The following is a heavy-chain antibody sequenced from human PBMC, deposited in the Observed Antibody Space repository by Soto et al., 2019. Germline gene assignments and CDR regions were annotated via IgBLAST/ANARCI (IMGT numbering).Heavy chain of an antibody. CDR1: GFTFSSYE. CDR3: ARGPSYLYYYYGMDV. V-gene: IGHV3-48*03. D-gene: IGHD1-26*01. J-gene: IGHJ6*02. Sequence: GGSLRLSCAASGFTFSSYEMNWVRQAPGKGLEWVSYISSSGSTIYYADSVKGRFTISRDNAKNSLYLQMNSLRAEDTAVYYCARGPSYLYYYYGMDVWGQGTTVTVYS. CDR2: ISSSGSTI.